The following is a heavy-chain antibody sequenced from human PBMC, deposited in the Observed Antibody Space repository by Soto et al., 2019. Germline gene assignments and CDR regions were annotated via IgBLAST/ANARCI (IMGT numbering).Heavy chain of an antibody. CDR2: ISYDGSNK. J-gene: IGHJ4*02. CDR1: GFTFGSYA. Sequence: QVQLVESGGGVVQPGRSLRLSCAASGFTFGSYAMHWVRQAPGKGLEWVAVISYDGSNKYYADSVKGRFTISRDNSKNTLYLQMNSLRAEDTAVYYCAREGPIPGMGGQGTLVTVSS. D-gene: IGHD2-8*01. CDR3: AREGPIPGM. V-gene: IGHV3-30-3*01.